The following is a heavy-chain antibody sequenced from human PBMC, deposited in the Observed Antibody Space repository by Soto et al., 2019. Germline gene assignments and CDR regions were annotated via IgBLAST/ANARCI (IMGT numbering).Heavy chain of an antibody. CDR3: ARAAQCGGDCYSGWFDP. CDR2: IIPIFGTA. Sequence: ASVKVSCKASGGTFSSYAISWVRQAPGQGLEWMGGIIPIFGTANYAQKFQGRVTITADESTSTAYMELSSLRSEDTAVYYCARAAQCGGDCYSGWFDPWGQGTLVTVSS. J-gene: IGHJ5*02. V-gene: IGHV1-69*13. D-gene: IGHD2-21*02. CDR1: GGTFSSYA.